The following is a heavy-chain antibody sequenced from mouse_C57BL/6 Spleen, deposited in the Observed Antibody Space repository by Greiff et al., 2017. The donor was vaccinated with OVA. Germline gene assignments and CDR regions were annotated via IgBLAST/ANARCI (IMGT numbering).Heavy chain of an antibody. Sequence: VQLVEPGPGLVQPSQCLSITCTVSGFSFTSYGVHWVRQSPGKGLEWLGVIWRGGSTDYYAALITRLSTRKDNTKSQVFFKMNSLHADDTAIYYCAGNYASYVGFDVWGTGTTVTVSA. D-gene: IGHD1-1*01. CDR1: GFSFTSYG. V-gene: IGHV2-2*01. CDR3: AGNYASYVGFDV. J-gene: IGHJ1*03. CDR2: IWRGGST.